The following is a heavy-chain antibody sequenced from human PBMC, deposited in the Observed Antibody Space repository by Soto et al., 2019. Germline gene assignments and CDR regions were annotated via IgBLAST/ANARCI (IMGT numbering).Heavy chain of an antibody. CDR3: ARGVIAAGRGFDY. V-gene: IGHV1-2*02. CDR2: INPNSGGT. CDR1: GYTFTGYY. D-gene: IGHD6-13*01. Sequence: GASVKVSGKASGYTFTGYYMHWVRQAPGQGLEWMGWINPNSGGTNYAQKFQGRVTMTRDTSISTAYMELSRLRSDDTAVYYCARGVIAAGRGFDYWGQGTLVTVSS. J-gene: IGHJ4*02.